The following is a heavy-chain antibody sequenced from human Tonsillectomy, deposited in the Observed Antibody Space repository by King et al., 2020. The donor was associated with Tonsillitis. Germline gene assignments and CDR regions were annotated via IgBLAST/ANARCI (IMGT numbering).Heavy chain of an antibody. CDR1: GFMFSSFG. D-gene: IGHD1-26*01. CDR2: ISFDGRNK. CDR3: EKDRGVGVTKSAFDI. J-gene: IGHJ3*02. V-gene: IGHV3-30*18. Sequence: VQLVESGGGVVQPGRSLRLSCAASGFMFSSFGMHWVRQSPGKGLEWVAIISFDGRNKDFVDSVKGRFTISRDNSKKTLCLQMNSVRAEDTAVYYCEKDRGVGVTKSAFDIWGQGTMVTVSS.